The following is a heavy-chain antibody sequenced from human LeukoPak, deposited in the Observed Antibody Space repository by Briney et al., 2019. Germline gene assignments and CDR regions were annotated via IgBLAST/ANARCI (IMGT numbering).Heavy chain of an antibody. V-gene: IGHV1-2*02. Sequence: ASVKVSCKTSGYTFTDHQMHWVRQAPGQGLEWMGRVEPNSGDTIYAQKFQGRAAMTSDTSTNTAFMELSSLKSDDTAVYYCATETWFFASWGQGTLVTVSS. J-gene: IGHJ4*02. CDR3: ATETWFFAS. CDR2: VEPNSGDT. CDR1: GYTFTDHQ. D-gene: IGHD3-9*01.